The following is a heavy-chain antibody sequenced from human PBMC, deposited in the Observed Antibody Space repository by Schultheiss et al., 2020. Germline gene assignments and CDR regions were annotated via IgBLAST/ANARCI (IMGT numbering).Heavy chain of an antibody. D-gene: IGHD3-9*01. CDR2: INPNSGGT. Sequence: ASVKVSCKASGYTFTGYYMHWVRQAPGQGLEWMGRINPNSGGTNYAQKFQGRVTMTRDTSISTAYMELSRLRSDDTAVYYCARDGPARYDILTGYYRAKSMDVWGQGTTVTVSS. CDR3: ARDGPARYDILTGYYRAKSMDV. V-gene: IGHV1-2*06. J-gene: IGHJ6*02. CDR1: GYTFTGYY.